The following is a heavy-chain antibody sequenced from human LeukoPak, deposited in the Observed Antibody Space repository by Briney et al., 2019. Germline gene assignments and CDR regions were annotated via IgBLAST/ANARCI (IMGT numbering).Heavy chain of an antibody. V-gene: IGHV3-53*01. Sequence: GGSLRLSCAASGFTVSSNYMSWVRQAPGKGLEWVSVIYSGGSTYYADSVKGRFTISRDNSKNTLYLQMNSLRAEDTAVYYCAGGYSYGYSAPFDYWGQGNLVTVSS. D-gene: IGHD5-18*01. CDR1: GFTVSSNY. CDR2: IYSGGST. J-gene: IGHJ4*02. CDR3: AGGYSYGYSAPFDY.